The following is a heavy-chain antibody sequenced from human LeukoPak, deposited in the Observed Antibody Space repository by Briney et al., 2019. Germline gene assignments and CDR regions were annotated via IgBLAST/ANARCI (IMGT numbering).Heavy chain of an antibody. Sequence: GGSLRLSCVASGFTFSSYXXXXXXQAXGXXXXXXXXXSSSGGTIYYADSXXXXXXXXRDNAKNSLYLQMNSLRAEDTAVYYCARDFGDSYGYDWFDPWGQGTLVTVSS. CDR3: ARDFGDSYGYDWFDP. CDR1: GFTFSSYX. J-gene: IGHJ5*02. V-gene: IGHV3-48*03. CDR2: XSSSGGTI. D-gene: IGHD5-18*01.